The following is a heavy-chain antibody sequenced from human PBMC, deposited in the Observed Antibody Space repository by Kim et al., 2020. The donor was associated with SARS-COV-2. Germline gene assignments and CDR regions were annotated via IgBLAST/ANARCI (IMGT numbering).Heavy chain of an antibody. D-gene: IGHD1-1*01. CDR3: ARLRATTGHADFDY. V-gene: IGHV4-59*08. J-gene: IGHJ4*02. Sequence: NPSLKSRVTISVDSSKNQFSLRLSSVTAADTAVYYCARLRATTGHADFDYWGQGTLVTVSS.